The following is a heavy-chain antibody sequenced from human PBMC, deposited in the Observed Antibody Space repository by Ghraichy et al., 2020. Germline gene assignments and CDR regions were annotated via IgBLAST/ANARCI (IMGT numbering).Heavy chain of an antibody. J-gene: IGHJ4*02. V-gene: IGHV4-38-2*02. D-gene: IGHD1-1*01. CDR2: VDHGGGF. CDR3: VKDVGHWKIDL. CDR1: GFSINTDHY. Sequence: SQTLSLTCSVYGFSINTDHYWGWVRQSPGKTLEWIGSVDHGGGFHYNPSLMSRITIARDTSKNQSPLTVSAVTAADTAVYYGVKDVGHWKIDLWGQGTLVTVSS.